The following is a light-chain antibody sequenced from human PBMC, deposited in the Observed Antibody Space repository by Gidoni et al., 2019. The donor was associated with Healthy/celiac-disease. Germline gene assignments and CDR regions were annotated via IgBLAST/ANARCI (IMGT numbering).Light chain of an antibody. J-gene: IGLJ2*01. CDR3: AAWDDSLNGPV. Sequence: QSVLPQPPSASGTPGHRVTISCSGSSSNIGSNTVTWYQQLPGTAPKLLIYSNNQRPSGVPDRFSGSKSGNSASLAISGLQSEDEADYYWAAWDDSLNGPVFGGGTKLTVL. CDR1: SSNIGSNT. V-gene: IGLV1-44*01. CDR2: SNN.